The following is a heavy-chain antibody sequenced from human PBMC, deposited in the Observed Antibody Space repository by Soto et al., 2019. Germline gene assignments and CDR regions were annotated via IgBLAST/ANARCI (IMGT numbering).Heavy chain of an antibody. V-gene: IGHV6-1*01. CDR3: ATQDIVATTAGLTFDI. D-gene: IGHD5-12*01. J-gene: IGHJ3*02. CDR1: GDSVSSNSAA. Sequence: SPTLSLPCAISGDSVSSNSAAWNWIRQSPSRGLEWLGRTYYRSKWYNDYAVSVKSRITINPDTSKNQFSLQLNSVTPEDTAVYYCATQDIVATTAGLTFDIWGQGTMVTVSS. CDR2: TYYRSKWYN.